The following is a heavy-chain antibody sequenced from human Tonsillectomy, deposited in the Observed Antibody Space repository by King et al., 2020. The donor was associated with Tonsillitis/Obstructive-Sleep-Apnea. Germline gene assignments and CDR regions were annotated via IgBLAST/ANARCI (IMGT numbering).Heavy chain of an antibody. CDR2: ISSNGGST. CDR3: ARCCYDCPYYMDV. CDR1: GFTFSSYA. J-gene: IGHJ6*03. Sequence: QLVQSGGGLVQPGGSRRLSCAASGFTFSSYALHWVRQAPGKGLEYVSAISSNGGSTYYANSVKGRFTVSRDNSKKTLYLQMGSLRAEDMAVYYCARCCYDCPYYMDVWGKGTTVTVSS. D-gene: IGHD3-3*01. V-gene: IGHV3-64*01.